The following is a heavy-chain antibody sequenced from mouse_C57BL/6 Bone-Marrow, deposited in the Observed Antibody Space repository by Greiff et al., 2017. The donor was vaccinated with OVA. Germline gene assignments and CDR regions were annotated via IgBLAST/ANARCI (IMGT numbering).Heavy chain of an antibody. V-gene: IGHV1-47*01. CDR3: ARPGDYDGDWFAY. CDR2: FHPYNDDT. J-gene: IGHJ3*01. CDR1: GYTFTTYP. D-gene: IGHD2-4*01. Sequence: VKLMESGAELVKPGASVNMSCKASGYTFTTYPIEWMKQNHGKSLEWIGNFHPYNDDTKYNEKFKGKATLTVEKSSSTVYLELSRLTSDDSAVYYCARPGDYDGDWFAYWGQGTLVTVSA.